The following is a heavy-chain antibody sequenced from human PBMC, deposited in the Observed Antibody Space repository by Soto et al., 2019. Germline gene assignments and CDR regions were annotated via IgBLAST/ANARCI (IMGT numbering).Heavy chain of an antibody. CDR3: ARLVFHCLRGSCDDYNFYGLDV. Sequence: PSETLSLTCTVSGGSISSTDHYWGWIRHPPGKALQWLGSIYYAGSTFHNPSLKRRATISVDTSRNQFSLRLSSVTASDTAVYYCARLVFHCLRGSCDDYNFYGLDVWGQGTTVTVS. V-gene: IGHV4-39*01. D-gene: IGHD2-15*01. J-gene: IGHJ6*02. CDR2: IYYAGST. CDR1: GGSISSTDHY.